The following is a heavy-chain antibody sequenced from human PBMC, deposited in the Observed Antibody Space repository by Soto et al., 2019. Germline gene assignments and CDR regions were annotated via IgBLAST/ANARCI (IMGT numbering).Heavy chain of an antibody. CDR3: ARGDVRVVASFDP. D-gene: IGHD2-15*01. CDR1: GYTFTDYY. J-gene: IGHJ5*02. Sequence: QVQLVQSGAEVKKPGASVKVSCKASGYTFTDYYIHWVRQAPGQGLEWMGWINPNSGGTNYAQKFQGRVTMTRDTSISTAYMELGRPISDDTAVYYCARGDVRVVASFDPWGQGALVTVSS. CDR2: INPNSGGT. V-gene: IGHV1-2*02.